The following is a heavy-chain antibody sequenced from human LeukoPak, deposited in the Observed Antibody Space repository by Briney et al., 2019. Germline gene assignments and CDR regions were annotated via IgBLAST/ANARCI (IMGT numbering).Heavy chain of an antibody. CDR2: ISAYNGHT. Sequence: ASVKVSCKASGYTFTSYGISWVRQAPGQGLEWMGWISAYNGHTKYAQKVQGRVTMTTDTSTSTAYMELRSLRSDDTAVYYCAKSTGPIFGKGGYFDYWGQGTLVTVSS. CDR3: AKSTGPIFGKGGYFDY. CDR1: GYTFTSYG. D-gene: IGHD3-3*01. J-gene: IGHJ4*02. V-gene: IGHV1-18*01.